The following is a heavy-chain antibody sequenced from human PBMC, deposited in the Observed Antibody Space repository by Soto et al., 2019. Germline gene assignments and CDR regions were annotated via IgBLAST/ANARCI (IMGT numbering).Heavy chain of an antibody. CDR2: SSGGGDRA. CDR1: GFTFRTYT. J-gene: IGHJ4*02. Sequence: PGGSLRLSCAASGFTFRTYTMSWVRQGPGKGLEWVAESSGGGDRAKYADSVKGRFTVSRDNSKNTLYLQMNSLRAEDTAVYYCATRPSLDYWGQGTLVTVSS. CDR3: ATRPSLDY. D-gene: IGHD6-6*01. V-gene: IGHV3-23*01.